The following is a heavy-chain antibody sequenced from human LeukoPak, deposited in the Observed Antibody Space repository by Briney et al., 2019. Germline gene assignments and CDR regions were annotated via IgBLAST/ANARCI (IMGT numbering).Heavy chain of an antibody. J-gene: IGHJ4*02. D-gene: IGHD6-13*01. CDR1: GGSISSNNYY. CDR2: IYYSGST. Sequence: PSETLSLTCTVSGGSISSNNYYWGWIRQPPGKGLKWIGSIYYSGSTYYNPSLKSRVTMSVDTSKNQLSLKMISVTAADTAVYYCARGVIAAGGNDFDYWGQGTLVTVSS. CDR3: ARGVIAAGGNDFDY. V-gene: IGHV4-39*07.